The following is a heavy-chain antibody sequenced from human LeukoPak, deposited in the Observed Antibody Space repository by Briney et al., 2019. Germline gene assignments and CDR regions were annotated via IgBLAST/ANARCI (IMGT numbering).Heavy chain of an antibody. CDR3: LTYYYDSSGFDY. D-gene: IGHD3-22*01. Sequence: ASVKVSCKVSGYTLTELSMHWVRQAPGKGLEWMGGFDPEDGETIYAQKFQGRVTMTEDTSTDTAYMELSSLRSEDTAVYYCLTYYYDSSGFDYWGQGTLVTVSS. CDR1: GYTLTELS. V-gene: IGHV1-24*01. J-gene: IGHJ4*02. CDR2: FDPEDGET.